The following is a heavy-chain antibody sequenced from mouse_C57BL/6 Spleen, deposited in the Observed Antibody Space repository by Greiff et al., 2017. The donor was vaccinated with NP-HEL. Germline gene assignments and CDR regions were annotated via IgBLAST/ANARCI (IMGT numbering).Heavy chain of an antibody. CDR3: ARVYGSTFDY. D-gene: IGHD1-1*01. J-gene: IGHJ2*01. CDR2: INYDGSST. Sequence: DVKLVESEGGLVQPGSSMKLSCTASGFTFSDYYMAWVRQVPEKGLEWVANINYDGSSTYYLDSLKSRFLISRDNAKNILYLQMSSLKSEDTATYYCARVYGSTFDYWGQGTTLTVSS. V-gene: IGHV5-16*01. CDR1: GFTFSDYY.